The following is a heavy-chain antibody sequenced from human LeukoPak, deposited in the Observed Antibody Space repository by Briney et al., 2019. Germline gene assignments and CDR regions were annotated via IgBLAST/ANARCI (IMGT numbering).Heavy chain of an antibody. CDR1: GYTFTGYY. J-gene: IGHJ5*02. CDR3: ARDNSVEDTAWWFDP. Sequence: ASVKVSCKSSGYTFTGYYMHWVRQAPGQGLEWMGIINPSGGSTSYAQKFQGRVTMTRDMSTSTDYMELSSLRSEDTAVYYCARDNSVEDTAWWFDPWGQGTLVTVSS. D-gene: IGHD4-23*01. CDR2: INPSGGST. V-gene: IGHV1-46*01.